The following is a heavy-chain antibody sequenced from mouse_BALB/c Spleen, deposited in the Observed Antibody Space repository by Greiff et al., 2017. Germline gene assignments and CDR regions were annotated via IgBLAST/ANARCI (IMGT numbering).Heavy chain of an antibody. D-gene: IGHD1-1*02. CDR3: TRQLSHYYAMDY. CDR2: IYPGNSDT. V-gene: IGHV1-5*01. CDR1: GYTFTSYW. J-gene: IGHJ4*01. Sequence: VQLQQSGTVLARPGASVKMSCKASGYTFTSYWMHWVKQRPGQGLEWIGAIYPGNSDTSYNQKFKGKAKLTAVTSTSTAYMELSSLTNEDSAVYYCTRQLSHYYAMDYWGQGTSVTVSS.